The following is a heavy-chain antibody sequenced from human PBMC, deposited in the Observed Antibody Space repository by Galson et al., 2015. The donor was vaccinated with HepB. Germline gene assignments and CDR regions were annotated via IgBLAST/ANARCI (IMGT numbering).Heavy chain of an antibody. CDR3: ANDEGWLLGFDY. J-gene: IGHJ4*02. CDR2: ISYDGSNK. V-gene: IGHV3-30*18. CDR1: GFTFSSYA. Sequence: SLRLSCAASGFTFSSYAMHWVRQAPGKGLEWVAVISYDGSNKDYADSVKGRFTISRDNSKNTLYLQMNSLRGEDTAVYYCANDEGWLLGFDYWGQGTLVTVSS. D-gene: IGHD4-23*01.